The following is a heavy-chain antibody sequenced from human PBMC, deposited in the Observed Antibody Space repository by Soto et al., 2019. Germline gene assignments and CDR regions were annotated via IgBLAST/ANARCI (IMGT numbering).Heavy chain of an antibody. D-gene: IGHD2-15*01. CDR1: GFTFSSYD. J-gene: IGHJ6*02. V-gene: IGHV3-13*05. CDR3: ARAQGGPRGFYGMDV. CDR2: IGTAGDP. Sequence: HPGGSLRLSCAASGFTFSSYDMHWVRQATGKGLEWVSAIGTAGDPYYPGSVKGRFTISRENAKNSLYLQMNSLRAGDTAVYYCARAQGGPRGFYGMDVWGQGTTVTVSS.